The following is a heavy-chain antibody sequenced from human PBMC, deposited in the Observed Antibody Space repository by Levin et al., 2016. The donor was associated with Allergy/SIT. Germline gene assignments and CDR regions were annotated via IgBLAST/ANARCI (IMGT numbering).Heavy chain of an antibody. D-gene: IGHD3-22*01. CDR3: ARDDYDSSGRVPPTFDY. V-gene: IGHV3-48*03. CDR2: ISSSGSTI. Sequence: WIRQPPGKGLEWVSYISSSGSTIYYADSVKGRFTISRDNAKNSLYLQMNSLRAEDTAVYYCARDDYDSSGRVPPTFDYWGQGTLVTVSS. J-gene: IGHJ4*02.